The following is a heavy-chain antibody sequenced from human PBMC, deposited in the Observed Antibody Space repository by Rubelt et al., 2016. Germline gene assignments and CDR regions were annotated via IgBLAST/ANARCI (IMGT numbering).Heavy chain of an antibody. Sequence: QVQLQQWGAGLLKPSETLSLTCAVYGGSFSGYYWSWIRQPPGKGLEWIGEINHSGSTNYNPSLKSRVTISVDTSKNQFSLKLSSVTAADTAVYYCARGSPLDYWGQGTLVTVSS. J-gene: IGHJ4*02. CDR1: GGSFSGYY. CDR3: ARGSPLDY. CDR2: INHSGST. V-gene: IGHV4-34*01.